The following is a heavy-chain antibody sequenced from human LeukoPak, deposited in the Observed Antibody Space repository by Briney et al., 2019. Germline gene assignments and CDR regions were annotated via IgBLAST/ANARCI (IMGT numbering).Heavy chain of an antibody. CDR3: TKAKGQSWLFSHY. Sequence: GGSQRLSCAASGFTFNSYGMNWDRQAPGKGLEWVAFIQYDGSNKYYADSVKGRFTVSRDNSKSTVYLQMNDLRGEDTAVYYCTKAKGQSWLFSHYWGRGTLVTVSS. CDR1: GFTFNSYG. V-gene: IGHV3-30*02. D-gene: IGHD3-22*01. J-gene: IGHJ4*02. CDR2: IQYDGSNK.